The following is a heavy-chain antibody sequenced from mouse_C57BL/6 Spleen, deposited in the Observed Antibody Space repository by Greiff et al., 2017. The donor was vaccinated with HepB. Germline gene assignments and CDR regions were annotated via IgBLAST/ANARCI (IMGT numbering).Heavy chain of an antibody. J-gene: IGHJ4*01. Sequence: QVQLQQPGAELVKPGASVKLSCKASGYTFTSYWMHWVKQRPGQGLEWIARIYPGSGNTYYNEKFKGKATLTAEKSSSTAYMQLSSLTSEDSAVYFCARYYGSWGQGTSVTVSS. D-gene: IGHD1-1*01. V-gene: IGHV1-76*01. CDR3: ARYYGS. CDR1: GYTFTSYW. CDR2: IYPGSGNT.